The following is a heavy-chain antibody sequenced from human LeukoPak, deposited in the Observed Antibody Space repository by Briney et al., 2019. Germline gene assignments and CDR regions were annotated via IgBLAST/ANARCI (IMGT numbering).Heavy chain of an antibody. CDR1: GGSISSSSYY. J-gene: IGHJ3*02. V-gene: IGHV4-39*07. Sequence: SETLSLTCTVSGGSISSSSYYWGWIRQPPGKGLEWIGSIYYSGSTYYNPSLKSRVTISVDTSKNQFSLKLSSVTAADTAVYYCAISGRDLDAFDIWGQGTMVTVSS. D-gene: IGHD2-15*01. CDR2: IYYSGST. CDR3: AISGRDLDAFDI.